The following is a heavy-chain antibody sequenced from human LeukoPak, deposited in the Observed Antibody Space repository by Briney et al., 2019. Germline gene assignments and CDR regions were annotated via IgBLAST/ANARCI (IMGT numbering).Heavy chain of an antibody. CDR2: IGGEKSGSWT. V-gene: IGHV3-23*01. CDR1: GFTFNNYP. J-gene: IGHJ3*01. Sequence: GSLRLSCAASGFTFNNYPMGWVRQAPGKGLEWLSAIGGEKSGSWTKSADSVKGRFTISRDNAKNSLYLQMNSLRAEDSAVYYCTRETAFDFWGQGTVVTVSS. CDR3: TRETAFDF.